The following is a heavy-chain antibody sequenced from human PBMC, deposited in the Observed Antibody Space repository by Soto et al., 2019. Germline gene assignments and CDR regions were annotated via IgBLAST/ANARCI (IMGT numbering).Heavy chain of an antibody. V-gene: IGHV3-9*01. Sequence: EVKLVESGGGWVQPGRSLRLSCAASGFSFDDYAMHWVRQLPGKGLEWVAGIGWRSFTLGYANSVKGRFTISRDNAQNLLYLQMDDLRAEDSALYFCAKDRLASSRGRFDVWGQGTLVTVSS. CDR3: AKDRLASSRGRFDV. CDR1: GFSFDDYA. D-gene: IGHD2-21*01. J-gene: IGHJ4*02. CDR2: IGWRSFTL.